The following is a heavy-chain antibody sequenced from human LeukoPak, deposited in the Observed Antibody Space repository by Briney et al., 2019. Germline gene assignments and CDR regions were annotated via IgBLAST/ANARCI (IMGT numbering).Heavy chain of an antibody. Sequence: GSLRLSCAASGFTFSSYAMHWVRQAPGKGLEWVAVISYDGSNKYYADSVKGRFTISRDNSKNTLYLQMNSLRAEDTAVYYCARGSNNWNVDTFDIWGQGTMVTVSS. D-gene: IGHD1-20*01. CDR2: ISYDGSNK. CDR1: GFTFSSYA. J-gene: IGHJ3*02. V-gene: IGHV3-30*04. CDR3: ARGSNNWNVDTFDI.